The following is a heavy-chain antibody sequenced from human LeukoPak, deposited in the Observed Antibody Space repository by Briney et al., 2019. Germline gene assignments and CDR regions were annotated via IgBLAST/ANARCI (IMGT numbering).Heavy chain of an antibody. CDR1: RFTFSSYS. J-gene: IGHJ6*03. CDR2: IKQDGTEK. D-gene: IGHD6-13*01. V-gene: IGHV3-7*01. CDR3: ARAAIAAARIYYYMDV. Sequence: GGSLRLSCAASRFTFSSYSMNWVRQAPGKGLEWVANIKQDGTEKYYVDSVKGRFTISRDNAKNSLYLQMNSLRAEDTAVYYCARAAIAAARIYYYMDVWGKGTTVTVSS.